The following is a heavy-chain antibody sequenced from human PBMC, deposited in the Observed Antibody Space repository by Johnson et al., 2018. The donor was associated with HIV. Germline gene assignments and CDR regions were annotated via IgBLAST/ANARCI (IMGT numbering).Heavy chain of an antibody. J-gene: IGHJ3*02. CDR3: ARDQGELRRTHAFDI. Sequence: VQLVESGGGVVQPGGSLRLSCAASGFTVSSNYMSWVRQAPGKGLEWVSVIYSGGSTYYADSVKGRFTISRDNSKNTLYLQMNSLRHEDTAVYYCARDQGELRRTHAFDIWGQGTMVTVSS. CDR1: GFTVSSNY. V-gene: IGHV3-66*02. D-gene: IGHD1-14*01. CDR2: IYSGGST.